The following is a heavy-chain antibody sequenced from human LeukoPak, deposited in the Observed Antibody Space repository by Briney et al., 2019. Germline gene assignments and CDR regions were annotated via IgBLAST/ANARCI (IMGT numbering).Heavy chain of an antibody. CDR3: ARGGRAAAAANVPVHYYYYMDV. D-gene: IGHD6-13*01. J-gene: IGHJ6*03. CDR2: IIPIFGTA. CDR1: GGTFSSYA. V-gene: IGHV1-69*05. Sequence: GSSVKVSCKASGGTFSSYAISWVRQAPGQGLEWMGGIIPIFGTANYAQKFQGRVTITTDESTSTAYMELSSLRSEDTAVYYCARGGRAAAAANVPVHYYYYMDVWGKGTTVTVSS.